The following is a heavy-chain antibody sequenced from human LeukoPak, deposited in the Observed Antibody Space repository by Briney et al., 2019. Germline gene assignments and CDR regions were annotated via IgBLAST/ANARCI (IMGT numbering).Heavy chain of an antibody. D-gene: IGHD5-12*01. J-gene: IGHJ4*02. CDR2: IIASSGAT. CDR1: GFSFNNYA. V-gene: IGHV3-23*01. CDR3: AKGGYDYVEVAYFDF. Sequence: WGSLRLSCTASGFSFNNYAMTWVRQAPGQGLKWVSIIIASSGATFYADSVKGRFTISRDNSKNTLYLQMSSLSVEDTAVYYCAKGGYDYVEVAYFDFWGQGALVTVSS.